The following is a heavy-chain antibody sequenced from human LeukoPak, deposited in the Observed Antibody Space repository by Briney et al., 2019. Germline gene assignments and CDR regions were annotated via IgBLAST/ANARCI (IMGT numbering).Heavy chain of an antibody. Sequence: PGRSLRLSCAASGFTFSSYGKHWVRQAPGKGLEWVAVIWYDGSNKYYADSVKGRFTISRDNSKNTLYLQMNSLRAEDTAVYYCARDFQYCSGGSCGYWGQGTLVTVSS. D-gene: IGHD2-15*01. CDR3: ARDFQYCSGGSCGY. J-gene: IGHJ4*02. V-gene: IGHV3-33*01. CDR1: GFTFSSYG. CDR2: IWYDGSNK.